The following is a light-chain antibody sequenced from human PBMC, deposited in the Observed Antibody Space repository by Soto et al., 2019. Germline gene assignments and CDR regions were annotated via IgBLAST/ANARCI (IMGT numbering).Light chain of an antibody. CDR3: HHFGSLPET. CDR2: SAS. V-gene: IGKV3-20*01. Sequence: EVVLTQSPGTLSLSPGERVTLSCRASQSVASSYLAWYQQKPGRAPRLLFYSASSRATGIPDRFSGSGSGTAFTLTISRLEPEDFAVYYWHHFGSLPETFGQGTNVE. J-gene: IGKJ1*01. CDR1: QSVASSY.